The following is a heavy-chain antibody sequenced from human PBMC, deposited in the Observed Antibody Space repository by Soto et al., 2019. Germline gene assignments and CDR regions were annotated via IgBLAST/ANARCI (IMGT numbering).Heavy chain of an antibody. Sequence: EVQLLESGGGLVQPGGSLRLSCAASGFTFSSYAMSWVRQAPGKGLEWVSAISGSGGSTYYADSVKGRFTISRDNSKNTLYLQMNSLRAEDTAVYYCAKRDGYSYQSYYCYSMDVSGQGTTVTVSS. D-gene: IGHD5-18*01. CDR1: GFTFSSYA. V-gene: IGHV3-23*01. CDR3: AKRDGYSYQSYYCYSMDV. CDR2: ISGSGGST. J-gene: IGHJ6*02.